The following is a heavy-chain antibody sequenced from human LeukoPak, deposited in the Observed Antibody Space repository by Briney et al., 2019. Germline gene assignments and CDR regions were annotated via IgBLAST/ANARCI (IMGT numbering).Heavy chain of an antibody. J-gene: IGHJ3*02. CDR1: GYTFTSYG. CDR2: ISAYNGNT. Sequence: GASVKVSCKASGYTFTSYGISWVRQAPGQGLEWMGWISAYNGNTNYAQKFQGRVTITADESTNTAYMELSSLRSEDTAVYYCARDYGDAFDIWGQGTMVTVSS. V-gene: IGHV1-18*01. D-gene: IGHD3-10*01. CDR3: ARDYGDAFDI.